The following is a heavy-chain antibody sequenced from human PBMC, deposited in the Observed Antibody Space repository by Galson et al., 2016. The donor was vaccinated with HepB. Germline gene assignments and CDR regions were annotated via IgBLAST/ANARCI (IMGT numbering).Heavy chain of an antibody. CDR3: AQYYYDSSGYVEYFQN. J-gene: IGHJ1*01. CDR2: IKQDGSEK. D-gene: IGHD3-22*01. Sequence: SLRLSCAASGFTFTTYWMSWVRQAPGKGLEWVANIKQDGSEKYCVDSVKGRFTISRDNAKNSLYLQMNSLRAEDTAVYYCAQYYYDSSGYVEYFQNWGQGSRVTVSS. V-gene: IGHV3-7*03. CDR1: GFTFTTYW.